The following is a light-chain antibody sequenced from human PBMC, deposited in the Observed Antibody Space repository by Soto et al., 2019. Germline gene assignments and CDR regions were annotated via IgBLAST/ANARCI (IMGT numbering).Light chain of an antibody. CDR2: HAS. V-gene: IGKV1-33*01. J-gene: IGKJ5*01. Sequence: DIQMTQYPSSLSASIGDRVTITCPASQNITNNLSWYQQKPGKAPNLLIYHASKLAKGVTSRFSGSGSGTDFSFIITSLQREDLATYYCQQYYGLPPLTFGQGTRLENK. CDR1: QNITNN. CDR3: QQYYGLPPLT.